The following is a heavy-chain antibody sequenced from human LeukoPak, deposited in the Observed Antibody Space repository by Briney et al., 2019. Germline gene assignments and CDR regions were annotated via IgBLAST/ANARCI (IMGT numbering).Heavy chain of an antibody. Sequence: GGSLRLSCAASGFTFSSYAMSWVRQAPGKGLEWVSAISGSGGSTYYADSVKGRFTISRDYSKNTLHLEMNSLRAEDTAVYYCARQSCLYSSGCFLDDWGQGTLVTVSS. D-gene: IGHD3-22*01. CDR2: ISGSGGST. CDR1: GFTFSSYA. J-gene: IGHJ4*02. CDR3: ARQSCLYSSGCFLDD. V-gene: IGHV3-23*01.